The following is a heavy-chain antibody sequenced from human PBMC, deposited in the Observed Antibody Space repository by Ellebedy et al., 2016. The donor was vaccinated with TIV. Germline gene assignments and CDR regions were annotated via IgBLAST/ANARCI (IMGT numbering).Heavy chain of an antibody. CDR1: GYTFTSYA. CDR2: ISAYNGNT. J-gene: IGHJ6*02. Sequence: ASVKVSCXASGYTFTSYAMHWVRQAPGQRLEWMGWISAYNGNTNYAQKLQGRVTMTTDTSTSTAYMGLRSLRSDDTAVYYCARDVGVVVAATIGDYYYGMDVWGQGTTVTVSS. D-gene: IGHD2-15*01. CDR3: ARDVGVVVAATIGDYYYGMDV. V-gene: IGHV1-18*01.